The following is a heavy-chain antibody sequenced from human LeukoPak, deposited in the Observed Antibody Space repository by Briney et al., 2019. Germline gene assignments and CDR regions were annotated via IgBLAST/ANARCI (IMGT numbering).Heavy chain of an antibody. Sequence: ASVKVSCKASGYTFTGYYMHWVRQAPGQGLEWMGWINPNSDGTNYAQKFQGRVTMTRDTSISTAYMELSRLRSDDTAVYYCARDSGRYVPICWGQGTLVTVSS. D-gene: IGHD3-10*01. CDR3: ARDSGRYVPIC. CDR1: GYTFTGYY. CDR2: INPNSDGT. V-gene: IGHV1-2*02. J-gene: IGHJ4*02.